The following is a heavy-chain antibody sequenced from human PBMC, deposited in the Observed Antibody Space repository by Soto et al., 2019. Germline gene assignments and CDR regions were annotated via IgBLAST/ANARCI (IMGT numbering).Heavy chain of an antibody. CDR3: ATGGHNDGYNFYHGMDV. CDR2: VIPLFDTA. J-gene: IGHJ6*02. D-gene: IGHD5-18*01. Sequence: QVQLVQSGAEVKKPGSSVKVSCKVSGGIFTNNAISWVRQAPGQGLEWLGGVIPLFDTAYYAQIFRGRLRISADGATTTAYMELSGLTSADTAVYFRATGGHNDGYNFYHGMDVWGQGTTVTVS. CDR1: GGIFTNNA. V-gene: IGHV1-69*01.